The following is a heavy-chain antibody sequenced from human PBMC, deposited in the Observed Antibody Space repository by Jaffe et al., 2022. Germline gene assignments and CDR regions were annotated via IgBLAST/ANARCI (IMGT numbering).Heavy chain of an antibody. Sequence: EVQLVESGGGLGQPGGSLRLSCAASGFTFSSYEMNWVRQAPGKGLEWVSYISSSGNTIYYADSVKGRFTISRDNANNSLFLQMNTLRAEDTAVYYCAGSAYCSGGSCYSPGYFDYWGQGILVTVSS. CDR1: GFTFSSYE. CDR3: AGSAYCSGGSCYSPGYFDY. D-gene: IGHD2-15*01. J-gene: IGHJ4*02. V-gene: IGHV3-48*03. CDR2: ISSSGNTI.